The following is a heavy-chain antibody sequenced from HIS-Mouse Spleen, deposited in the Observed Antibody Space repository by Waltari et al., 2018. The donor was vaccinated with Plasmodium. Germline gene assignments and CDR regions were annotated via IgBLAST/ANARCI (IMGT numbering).Heavy chain of an antibody. CDR2: IDWDDDK. D-gene: IGHD6-6*01. V-gene: IGHV2-70*15. Sequence: QVTLRESGPALVKPTQTLTLTCTFSGFALSTSGICVSWIRHPPGKALEWLARIDWDDDKYYSTSLKTRLTISKDTSKNQVVLTMTNMDPVDTATYYCARTTYSSSSAKYYYYGMDVWGQGTTVTVSS. J-gene: IGHJ6*02. CDR3: ARTTYSSSSAKYYYYGMDV. CDR1: GFALSTSGIC.